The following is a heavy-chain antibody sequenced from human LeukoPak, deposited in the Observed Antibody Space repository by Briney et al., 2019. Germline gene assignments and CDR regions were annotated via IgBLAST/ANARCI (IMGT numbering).Heavy chain of an antibody. V-gene: IGHV3-23*01. J-gene: IGHJ5*02. CDR3: ARVQPDNNDEYNWFDP. CDR1: GFTFNSYA. D-gene: IGHD1-1*01. Sequence: GSLRLSCAASGFTFNSYAMTWVRQGAGRGLEWVSTISGTSGTASYADSVEGRFSISRDDSKNTVYLQMTSLRVEDTAVYFCARVQPDNNDEYNWFDPWGHGTQVTVSS. CDR2: ISGTSGTA.